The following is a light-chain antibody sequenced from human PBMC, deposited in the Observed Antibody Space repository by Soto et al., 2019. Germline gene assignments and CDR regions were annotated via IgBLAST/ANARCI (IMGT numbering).Light chain of an antibody. Sequence: ETVMTQSPATLSVSPGERVTRSCRASQSISANLAWYQQKPGQAPRLLIYDASTRATGIPPRFSGSGSGTEFSLTISSLQSEDVAVYFCQQYNYWPPYTFGQGTKLE. CDR1: QSISAN. J-gene: IGKJ2*01. CDR2: DAS. CDR3: QQYNYWPPYT. V-gene: IGKV3-15*01.